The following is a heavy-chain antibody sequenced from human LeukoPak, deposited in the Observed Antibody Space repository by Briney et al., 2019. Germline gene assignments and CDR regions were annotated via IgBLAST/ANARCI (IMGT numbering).Heavy chain of an antibody. CDR3: ARDGGLYGGNYFDY. CDR2: MYNSGST. CDR1: GGSISSYY. Sequence: PLETLSLTCAVSGGSISSYYCSWIRQPPGKGLEWIGYMYNSGSTNYNPSLKSRVTISVDTSKNQFSLKLSSVTAADTAVYYCARDGGLYGGNYFDYWGQGTLVTVSS. V-gene: IGHV4-59*01. J-gene: IGHJ4*02. D-gene: IGHD4-23*01.